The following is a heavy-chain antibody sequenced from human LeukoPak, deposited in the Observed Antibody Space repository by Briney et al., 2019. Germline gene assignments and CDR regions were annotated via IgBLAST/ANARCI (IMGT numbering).Heavy chain of an antibody. D-gene: IGHD1-26*01. V-gene: IGHV3-30*04. J-gene: IGHJ4*02. Sequence: GGSLRLSCAASGFTFSSYAMHWVRQAPGKGLEWVAVISYDGSNKYYADSVKGRFTISRDNAKNSLYLQMNSLRAEDTAVYYCARDYRSTFDYWGQGTLVTVSS. CDR1: GFTFSSYA. CDR2: ISYDGSNK. CDR3: ARDYRSTFDY.